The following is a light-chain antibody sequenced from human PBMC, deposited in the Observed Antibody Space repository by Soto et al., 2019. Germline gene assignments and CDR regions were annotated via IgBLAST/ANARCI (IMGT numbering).Light chain of an antibody. Sequence: QSALTQPRSVSGSPGQSVTISCTGTSSDVGGYNFVSWYQQYPGKAPKVIIYDVNERPSGVPDRFSGSKSSNTASLTISGLQAEDEADYYCCSYAGRYTDVFGIGTKVTVL. CDR2: DVN. CDR3: CSYAGRYTDV. CDR1: SSDVGGYNF. V-gene: IGLV2-11*01. J-gene: IGLJ1*01.